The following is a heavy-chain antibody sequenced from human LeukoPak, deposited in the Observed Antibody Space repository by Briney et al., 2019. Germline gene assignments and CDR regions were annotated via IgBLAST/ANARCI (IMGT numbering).Heavy chain of an antibody. CDR1: GGSLSSGGYC. V-gene: IGHV4-30-2*01. J-gene: IGHJ4*02. D-gene: IGHD3-16*01. CDR3: ARTPWGSQYSFDY. Sequence: PSQTLSLTCAVSGGSLSSGGYCWGWVRQPPGTGLGWLGYIYHSGSTYYNPSLKSRVTISVDRSKNQFSLELSSVTAADTAVYYCARTPWGSQYSFDYWGQGTLVTVSS. CDR2: IYHSGST.